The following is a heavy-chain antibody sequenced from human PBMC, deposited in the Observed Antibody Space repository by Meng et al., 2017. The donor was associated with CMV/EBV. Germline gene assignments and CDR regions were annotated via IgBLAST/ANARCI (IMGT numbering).Heavy chain of an antibody. V-gene: IGHV4-38-2*01. D-gene: IGHD6-6*01. CDR1: GFTFSSYW. J-gene: IGHJ4*02. Sequence: ESLKISCAASGFTFSSYWMSWVRQAPGKGLEWIGSIYHSGSTYYNPSLKSRVTISVDTSKNQFSLKLSSVTAADTAVYYCASLIAARERNDYWGQGTLVTVSS. CDR2: IYHSGST. CDR3: ASLIAARERNDY.